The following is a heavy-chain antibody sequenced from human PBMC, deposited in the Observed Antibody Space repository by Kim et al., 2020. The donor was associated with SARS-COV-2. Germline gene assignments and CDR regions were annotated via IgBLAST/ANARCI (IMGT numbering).Heavy chain of an antibody. CDR3: TRGSVTPDSGY. CDR1: DGSLRSNDQFY. J-gene: IGHJ4*02. D-gene: IGHD4-17*01. V-gene: IGHV4-61*08. CDR2: ISNSGDT. Sequence: SETLSLTCSVSDGSLRSNDQFYWSWIRQPPGKGLEWIGYISNSGDTDYNPALKSRVTISVDMSKSQFYLGMTSVTAADAAVYYCTRGSVTPDSGYWGPGTLVTVSS.